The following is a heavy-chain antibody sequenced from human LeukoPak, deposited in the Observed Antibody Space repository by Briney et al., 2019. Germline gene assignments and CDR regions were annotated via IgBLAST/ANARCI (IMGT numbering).Heavy chain of an antibody. Sequence: GASVKVSCKASGYTFTSYGIGWVRQAPGQGLEWMGWISAYNGNTNYAQRLQGRVTMTTDTSTSTAYMELRSLRSDDTAVYYCASLGYGAGAHGYFDYWGQGTLVTVSS. J-gene: IGHJ4*02. V-gene: IGHV1-18*01. D-gene: IGHD2-15*01. CDR2: ISAYNGNT. CDR1: GYTFTSYG. CDR3: ASLGYGAGAHGYFDY.